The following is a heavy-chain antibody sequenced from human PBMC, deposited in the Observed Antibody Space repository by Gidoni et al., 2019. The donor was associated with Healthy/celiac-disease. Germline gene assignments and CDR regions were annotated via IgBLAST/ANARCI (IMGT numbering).Heavy chain of an antibody. D-gene: IGHD4-4*01. CDR3: ARDLEVTTLSHNYYYYGMDV. J-gene: IGHJ6*02. CDR1: GYTFTGYY. Sequence: QVQLVQSGSEVNKPGASVKVSCTASGYTFTGYYMHWVRQAPGQGLEWMGWINPNSGGTNYAQKFQGWVTMTRDTSISTAYMELSRLRSDDTAVYYCARDLEVTTLSHNYYYYGMDVWGQGTTVTVSS. V-gene: IGHV1-2*04. CDR2: INPNSGGT.